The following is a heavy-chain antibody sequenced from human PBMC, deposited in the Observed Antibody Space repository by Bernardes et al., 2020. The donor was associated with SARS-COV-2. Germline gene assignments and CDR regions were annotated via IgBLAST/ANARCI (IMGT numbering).Heavy chain of an antibody. D-gene: IGHD1-26*01. J-gene: IGHJ4*02. CDR2: ITDSGDST. CDR1: GFTFSSYT. CDR3: AKRRVEWELLHYFDS. Sequence: GGSLRLSCEVSGFTFSSYTMNWVRQAPGKGLEWVSTITDSGDSTYYADSVKGRFTISRDNSKDRLYLQMNSVRAEDTAVYFCAKRRVEWELLHYFDSWGQGTLVTVSS. V-gene: IGHV3-23*01.